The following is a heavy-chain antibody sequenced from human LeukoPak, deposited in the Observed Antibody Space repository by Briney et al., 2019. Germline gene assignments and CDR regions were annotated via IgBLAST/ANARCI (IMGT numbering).Heavy chain of an antibody. CDR3: ASGPIVVVPAAMPAYFDS. J-gene: IGHJ4*02. CDR2: IYSGGST. D-gene: IGHD2-2*01. CDR1: GFTVSSNY. Sequence: GGSLRLSCAASGFTVSSNYMSWVRQAPGKGLEWVSVIYSGGSTYYADSVKGRFTISRDNSKNTLYLQMNSLRAEDTAVYYCASGPIVVVPAAMPAYFDSWGQGTQVTVSS. V-gene: IGHV3-53*01.